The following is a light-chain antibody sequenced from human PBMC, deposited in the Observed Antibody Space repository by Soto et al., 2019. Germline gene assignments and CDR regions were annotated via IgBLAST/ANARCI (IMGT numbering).Light chain of an antibody. J-gene: IGKJ2*01. CDR3: MQTLQTPYT. V-gene: IGKV2-28*01. Sequence: DIVMTQSPLSLPVTPGEPASISCRSSQSLLYGAGYMYVDWYLQKPGQPPQLLIFLGSNRAPGGAERFSGSVSGTDFTLKISRVETEDLGVYYCMQTLQTPYTFGQGTKLEIK. CDR1: QSLLYGAGYMY. CDR2: LGS.